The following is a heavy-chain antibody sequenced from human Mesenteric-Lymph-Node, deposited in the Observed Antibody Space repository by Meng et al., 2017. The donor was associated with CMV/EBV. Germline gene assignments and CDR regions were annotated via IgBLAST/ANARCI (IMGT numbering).Heavy chain of an antibody. CDR1: SSGGYA. Sequence: SSGGYAMSWMRQAPGKGLEWIGYIYYSGGTYYNPSLESRVIMSVDTSKNQFSLKLSSVTAADTAMYYCARVVGGTRGYSYGYFDYWGQGTLVTVSS. CDR2: IYYSGGT. CDR3: ARVVGGTRGYSYGYFDY. J-gene: IGHJ4*02. D-gene: IGHD5-18*01. V-gene: IGHV4-31*02.